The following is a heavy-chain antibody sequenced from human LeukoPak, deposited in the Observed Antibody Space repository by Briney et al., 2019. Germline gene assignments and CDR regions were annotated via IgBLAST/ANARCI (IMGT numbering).Heavy chain of an antibody. J-gene: IGHJ4*02. CDR1: GGTFSNYV. Sequence: SVKVSCKASGGTFSNYVISWVRQAPGQGLEYMGGIIPIFGTANYAQKFQGRVTITADESKSTAYMEMSSLRSEDTAVYYCARLRRSRLAEFDYWGQGTLVTVSS. CDR3: ARLRRSRLAEFDY. CDR2: IIPIFGTA. V-gene: IGHV1-69*01. D-gene: IGHD3-3*02.